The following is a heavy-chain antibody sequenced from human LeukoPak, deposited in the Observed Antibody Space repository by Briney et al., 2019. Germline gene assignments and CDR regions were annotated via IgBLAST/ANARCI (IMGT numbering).Heavy chain of an antibody. D-gene: IGHD3-3*01. CDR1: GFTFSNAW. CDR3: TTDSPRLPTIFGVVISPYDY. J-gene: IGHJ4*02. Sequence: GGSLRLSCAASGFTFSNAWMSWVRQAPGKGLEWVGRIKSKTDGGTTDYAAPVKGRFTISRDDSKNTLYLQMNSLKTEDTAVYYCTTDSPRLPTIFGVVISPYDYWGQGTPVTVSS. CDR2: IKSKTDGGTT. V-gene: IGHV3-15*01.